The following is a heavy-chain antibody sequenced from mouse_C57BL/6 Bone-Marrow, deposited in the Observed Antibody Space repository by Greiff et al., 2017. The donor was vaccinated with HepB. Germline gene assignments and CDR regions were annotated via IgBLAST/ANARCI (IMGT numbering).Heavy chain of an antibody. CDR3: AREAYYSNLSYFDY. V-gene: IGHV3-5*01. J-gene: IGHJ2*01. CDR1: GISITTGNYR. Sequence: EVQGVESGPGLVKPSQTVFLTCTVTGISITTGNYRWSWIRQFPGNKLEWIGYIYYSGTITYNPSLTSRTTITRDTPKNQFFLEMNSLTAEDTATYYCAREAYYSNLSYFDYWGQGTTLTVSS. D-gene: IGHD2-5*01. CDR2: IYYSGTI.